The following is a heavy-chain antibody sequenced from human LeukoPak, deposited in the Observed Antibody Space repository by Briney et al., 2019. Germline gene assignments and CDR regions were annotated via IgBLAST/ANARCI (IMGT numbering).Heavy chain of an antibody. D-gene: IGHD3-22*01. CDR1: GYTFTNYG. J-gene: IGHJ3*02. Sequence: ASVKLSCKASGYTFTNYGISWVRQAPGQGLVWLGWISTYNGNTNYPQRFQGRVTMTTDTSTSTAFMELRSLRSDDTAVYYCAREGYYYDSSGYPCDVFDIWGQGTMVTVSS. CDR3: AREGYYYDSSGYPCDVFDI. CDR2: ISTYNGNT. V-gene: IGHV1-18*01.